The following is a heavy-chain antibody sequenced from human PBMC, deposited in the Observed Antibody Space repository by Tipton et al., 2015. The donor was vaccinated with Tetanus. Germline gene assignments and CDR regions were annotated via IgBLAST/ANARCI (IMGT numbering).Heavy chain of an antibody. V-gene: IGHV3-33*03. J-gene: IGHJ6*02. CDR2: IWYDGNKK. CDR1: GFIFSDYG. Sequence: SLRLSCAASGFIFSDYGMHWVRQAPGKGLEWVAFIWYDGNKKYYPESVEGRFTISRDDSSSTLHLQINNLRADDTGVYYCAQEVEMAIPFYYAMDVWGQGTTVTVSS. CDR3: AQEVEMAIPFYYAMDV. D-gene: IGHD2-21*01.